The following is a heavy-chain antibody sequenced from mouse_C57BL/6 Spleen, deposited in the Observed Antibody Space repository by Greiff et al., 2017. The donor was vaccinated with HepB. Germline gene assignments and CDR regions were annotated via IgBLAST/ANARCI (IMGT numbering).Heavy chain of an antibody. CDR2: IDPSDSYT. CDR1: GYTFTSYW. CDR3: ARRRDVLYYAMDY. J-gene: IGHJ4*01. V-gene: IGHV1-50*01. Sequence: VQLQQPGAELVKPGASVKLSCKASGYTFTSYWMQWVNQRPGQGLEWIGEIDPSDSYTNYNQKFKGKATLTVDTSSSTAYMQLSSLTSEDSAVYYCARRRDVLYYAMDYWGQGTSVTVSS.